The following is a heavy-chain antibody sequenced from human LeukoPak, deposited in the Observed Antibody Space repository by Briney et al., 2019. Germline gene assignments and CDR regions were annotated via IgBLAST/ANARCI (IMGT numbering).Heavy chain of an antibody. Sequence: QSGGSLRLSCAASGFTFSSYWMHWVRHAPGKGLMWVSRINSDGSRTTYADSVRGRFTISRDNAKSTLYLQMNSLRAEDTAVYYCARVRDDYTYFDCWGQGTLVTVSS. D-gene: IGHD4-11*01. J-gene: IGHJ4*02. V-gene: IGHV3-74*01. CDR3: ARVRDDYTYFDC. CDR2: INSDGSRT. CDR1: GFTFSSYW.